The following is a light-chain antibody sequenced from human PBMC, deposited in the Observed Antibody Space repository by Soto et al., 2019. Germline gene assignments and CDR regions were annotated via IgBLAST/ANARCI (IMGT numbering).Light chain of an antibody. CDR1: SSNIGSNY. Sequence: QLVLTQPPSASGTPGQRVTISCSGSSSNIGSNYVYWYQQLPGTAPKLLIYRNNQRPSGVPDRFSGSQSGTSGSLAISGLRSEDEADYYCAAWDDSLSGGVFGTGTKLTVL. CDR2: RNN. V-gene: IGLV1-47*01. J-gene: IGLJ1*01. CDR3: AAWDDSLSGGV.